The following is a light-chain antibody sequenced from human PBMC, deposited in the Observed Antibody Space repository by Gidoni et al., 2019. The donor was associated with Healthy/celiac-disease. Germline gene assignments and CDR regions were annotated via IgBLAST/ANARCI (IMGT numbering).Light chain of an antibody. J-gene: IGKJ1*01. V-gene: IGKV1-39*01. Sequence: DIQMTQSPSSLSASVGDSVTITCRESQSISSYLNWYQQKTEKAPKLLIYAASSLQSGFPSRFSGSGYGTDCTLNICSLLPEELATDYCQQSDSTPWTFGQGTKVEIK. CDR1: QSISSY. CDR3: QQSDSTPWT. CDR2: AAS.